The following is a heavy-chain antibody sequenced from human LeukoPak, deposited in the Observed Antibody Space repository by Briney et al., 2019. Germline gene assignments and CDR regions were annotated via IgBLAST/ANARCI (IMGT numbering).Heavy chain of an antibody. CDR2: INHNAGTI. CDR1: GFTFSSYV. CDR3: ARDSDWAFDN. V-gene: IGHV3-48*02. J-gene: IGHJ4*02. D-gene: IGHD2-21*02. Sequence: GGSLRLSCAASGFTFSSYVMSWVRQAPGKGLEWVSYINHNAGTIYYADSVKGRFTIFRDNAKNVLYLQMNRLRDGDTAVYYCARDSDWAFDNWGQGTLVTVSS.